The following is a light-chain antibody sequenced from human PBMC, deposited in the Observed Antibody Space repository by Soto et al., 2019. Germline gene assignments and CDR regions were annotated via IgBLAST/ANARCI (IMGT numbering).Light chain of an antibody. CDR1: NSNIGAGYD. CDR2: GNN. J-gene: IGLJ2*01. Sequence: QSVLTQPPSVSGAPGQRVIISGTGSNSNIGAGYDVHWYQQLPGTAPKLLIYGNNNRPSGVPDRFSGSKSGTSASLAITGLQAEDEADYYCQSYDSSLSGYVVFGGGTKVTVL. V-gene: IGLV1-40*01. CDR3: QSYDSSLSGYVV.